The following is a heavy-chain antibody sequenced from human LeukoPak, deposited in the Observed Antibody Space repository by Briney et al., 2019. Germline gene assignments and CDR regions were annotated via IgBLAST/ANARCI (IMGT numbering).Heavy chain of an antibody. V-gene: IGHV1-2*02. J-gene: IGHJ4*02. D-gene: IGHD3-3*01. Sequence: ASVKVSCKASGYTFTGYYMHWVRQALGQGLEWMGWINPNSGGTNYAQKFQGRVTMTRDTSTSTVYMELSSLRSEDTAVYYCARGLQITIFGVVIIGGGDYFDYWGQGTLVTVSS. CDR2: INPNSGGT. CDR1: GYTFTGYY. CDR3: ARGLQITIFGVVIIGGGDYFDY.